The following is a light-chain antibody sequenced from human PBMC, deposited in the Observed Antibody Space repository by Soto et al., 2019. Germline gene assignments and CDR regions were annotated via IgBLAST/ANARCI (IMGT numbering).Light chain of an antibody. CDR2: EAS. J-gene: IGKJ1*01. Sequence: DIQMTQSPSTLSASEGDRVTITCRASQSISSWLAWYQQKPGKAPNLLIYEASSLESGVPSRFSGSGSGTEFTLTISSLQPDAFGTYYCQQYKSYFRTFGQGTKVEIK. V-gene: IGKV1-5*03. CDR3: QQYKSYFRT. CDR1: QSISSW.